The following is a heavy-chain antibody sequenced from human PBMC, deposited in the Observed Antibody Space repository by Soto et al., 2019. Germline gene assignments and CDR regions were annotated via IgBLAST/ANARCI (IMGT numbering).Heavy chain of an antibody. Sequence: QPGGSLRLSCAASGFTFSSYSMNWVRQAPGKGLEWVSYISSSSTIYYADSVKGRFTISRDNAKNSLYLQMNSLRAEDTAVYYCARGERYFDWLLSGSAFDTWGQGTMVTVSS. J-gene: IGHJ3*02. D-gene: IGHD3-9*01. CDR1: GFTFSSYS. V-gene: IGHV3-48*01. CDR3: ARGERYFDWLLSGSAFDT. CDR2: ISSSSTI.